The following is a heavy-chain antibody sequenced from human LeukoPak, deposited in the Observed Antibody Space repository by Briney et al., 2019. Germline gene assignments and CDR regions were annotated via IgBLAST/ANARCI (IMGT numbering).Heavy chain of an antibody. CDR3: AREDSSGYYLVDY. Sequence: QTGGSLRLSCAASGFTFSDYYMSWIRQAPGKGLEWVSYISSSGSTIYYADSVKGRFTISRDNAKNSLYLQMNSLRAEDTAVYYCAREDSSGYYLVDYWGQGTLVTVSS. CDR2: ISSSGSTI. J-gene: IGHJ4*02. V-gene: IGHV3-11*01. D-gene: IGHD3-22*01. CDR1: GFTFSDYY.